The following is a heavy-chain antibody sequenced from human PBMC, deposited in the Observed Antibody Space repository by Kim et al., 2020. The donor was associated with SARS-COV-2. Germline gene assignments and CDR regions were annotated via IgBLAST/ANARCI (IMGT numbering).Heavy chain of an antibody. V-gene: IGHV7-4-1*02. J-gene: IGHJ5*02. CDR2: INTNTGNP. CDR1: GYSFTSYA. Sequence: ASVKVSCKTSGYSFTSYAINWVRQAPGQGLEWMGWINTNTGNPTYAQGLTGRFVFSLDTSVSTAYLQISSLKAEDTAVYYCAREWFGELSLSLNWLDPWGQGTLVTVSS. D-gene: IGHD3-10*01. CDR3: AREWFGELSLSLNWLDP.